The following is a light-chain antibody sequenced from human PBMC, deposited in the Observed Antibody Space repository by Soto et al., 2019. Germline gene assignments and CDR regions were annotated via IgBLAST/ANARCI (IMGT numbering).Light chain of an antibody. Sequence: EIVMTQSPATLSVSPGERATLSCRASQSVNNNLAWYQQKPGQAPRLLIHATSTRATGVPARFSGSGSGTDFTLTISSLQPEDFATYYCLQDYNYPRTFGQGTKVDIK. CDR2: ATS. CDR3: LQDYNYPRT. J-gene: IGKJ1*01. V-gene: IGKV3-15*01. CDR1: QSVNNN.